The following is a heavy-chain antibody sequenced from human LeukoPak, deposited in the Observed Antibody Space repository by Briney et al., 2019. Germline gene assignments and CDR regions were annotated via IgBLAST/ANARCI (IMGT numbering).Heavy chain of an antibody. CDR3: ARTPRSYYYDSSGYYDY. D-gene: IGHD3-22*01. J-gene: IGHJ4*02. CDR2: IYYSGST. V-gene: IGHV4-59*08. Sequence: SETLSLTCTVSGGSISSYYWSWIRQPPGKGLEWIGYIYYSGSTNYNPSLKSRVPISVDTSKNQSSLKLSSVTAADTAVYYCARTPRSYYYDSSGYYDYWGQGTLVTVSS. CDR1: GGSISSYY.